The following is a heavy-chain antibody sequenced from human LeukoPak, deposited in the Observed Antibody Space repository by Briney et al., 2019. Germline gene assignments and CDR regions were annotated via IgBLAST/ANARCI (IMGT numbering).Heavy chain of an antibody. CDR1: GDSISSGGYY. D-gene: IGHD4-23*01. V-gene: IGHV4-31*03. J-gene: IGHJ6*02. Sequence: SETLSLTCTVSGDSISSGGYYWSWIRQHPGKGLEWIGYIYYSGSTFYNPSLKSRVTMSVDTSKNQFSLRLSSVTAADTAVYYCARDLTEDYGGYYYYYGMDVWGQGTTVTVSS. CDR3: ARDLTEDYGGYYYYYGMDV. CDR2: IYYSGST.